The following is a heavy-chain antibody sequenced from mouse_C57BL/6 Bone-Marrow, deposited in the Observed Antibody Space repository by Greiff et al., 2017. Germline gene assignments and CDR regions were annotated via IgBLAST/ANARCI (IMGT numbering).Heavy chain of an antibody. CDR3: ARHRGSSFDY. Sequence: EVQLQESGGDLVKPGGSLQLSCAASGFTFSSYGMSWVRQTPDKRLEWVATISSGGSYTYYPDSVKGRFPISRDNAKNTLYLQMSSLKSEDTAMYYCARHRGSSFDYWGQGTTLTVSS. D-gene: IGHD1-1*01. J-gene: IGHJ2*01. CDR1: GFTFSSYG. V-gene: IGHV5-6*01. CDR2: ISSGGSYT.